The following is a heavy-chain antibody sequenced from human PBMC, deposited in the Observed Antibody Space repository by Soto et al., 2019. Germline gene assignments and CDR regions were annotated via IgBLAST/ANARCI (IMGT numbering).Heavy chain of an antibody. J-gene: IGHJ4*02. CDR3: EREEWATAGLRXDY. D-gene: IGHD6-13*01. V-gene: IGHV1-18*04. Sequence: ASVKVSCKASGYSFSMYGISWVRQAPGQGLEWMGWISAYKANTNFAQKFQGRVTMTTDTSTSTAYMELRSLRSDDTAVYYCEREEWATAGLRXDYWGQGTLVTVSS. CDR2: ISAYKANT. CDR1: GYSFSMYG.